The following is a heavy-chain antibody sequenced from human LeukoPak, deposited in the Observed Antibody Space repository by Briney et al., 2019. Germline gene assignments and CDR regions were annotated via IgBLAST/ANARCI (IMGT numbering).Heavy chain of an antibody. J-gene: IGHJ4*02. CDR3: AKDSGWYFDY. V-gene: IGHV3-23*01. Sequence: PGGSLRLSCAASGFTFSSYAMSWLRQAPGKGLEWVSAISGSGGSTYYADPVRGRFTISRDNSKNTLYLQMNSLRAEDRAVYSCAKDSGWYFDYWGQGTLVTVS. CDR2: ISGSGGST. D-gene: IGHD6-19*01. CDR1: GFTFSSYA.